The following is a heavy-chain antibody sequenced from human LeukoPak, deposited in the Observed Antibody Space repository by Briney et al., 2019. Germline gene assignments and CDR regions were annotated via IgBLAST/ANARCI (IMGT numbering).Heavy chain of an antibody. CDR3: ATRLNGYCSGGSCYSGDAFDI. J-gene: IGHJ3*02. CDR1: GYTFTSYY. CDR2: INPSGGST. Sequence: ASVKVSCKASGYTFTSYYMHWVRQAPGQGLEWMGIINPSGGSTSYAQKFQGRVTMTRDMSTSTVYMELSSLRSEDTAVYYCATRLNGYCSGGSCYSGDAFDIWGQGTMVTVSS. D-gene: IGHD2-15*01. V-gene: IGHV1-46*01.